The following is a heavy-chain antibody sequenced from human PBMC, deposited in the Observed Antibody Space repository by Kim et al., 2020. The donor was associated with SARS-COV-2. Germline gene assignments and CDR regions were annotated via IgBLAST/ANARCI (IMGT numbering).Heavy chain of an antibody. CDR3: ARGRYDSTGFYRTPRWFDP. Sequence: SVKVSCKASGGTFSSYAISWVRQAPGQGLEWMGGIIPIFGTANYAQKFQGRVTITADESTSTAYMELSSLRSEDTAVYYCARGRYDSTGFYRTPRWFDPWGQGTLVTVSS. CDR1: GGTFSSYA. V-gene: IGHV1-69*13. CDR2: IIPIFGTA. D-gene: IGHD3-22*01. J-gene: IGHJ5*02.